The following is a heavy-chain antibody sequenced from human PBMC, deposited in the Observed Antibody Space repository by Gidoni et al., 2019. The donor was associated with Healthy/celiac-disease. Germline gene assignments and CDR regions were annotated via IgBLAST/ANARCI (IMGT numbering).Heavy chain of an antibody. CDR3: AKDQEGYSGYDGSGFFDY. Sequence: EVQLLESGGGLVQPGGSLRPSCAASGFTFSSYAMSWVRQAPGKGLEWVSAISGSGGSTYYADSVKGRFTISRDNSKNTLYLQMNSLRAEDTAVYYCAKDQEGYSGYDGSGFFDYWGQGTLVTVSS. V-gene: IGHV3-23*01. CDR2: ISGSGGST. D-gene: IGHD5-12*01. J-gene: IGHJ4*02. CDR1: GFTFSSYA.